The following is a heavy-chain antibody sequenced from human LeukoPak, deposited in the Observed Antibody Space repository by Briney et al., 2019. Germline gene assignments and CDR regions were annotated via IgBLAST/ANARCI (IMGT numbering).Heavy chain of an antibody. CDR1: GGSISSYY. V-gene: IGHV4-59*06. CDR2: IYYSGST. D-gene: IGHD3-22*01. J-gene: IGHJ4*02. Sequence: SETLSLTCTVSGGSISSYYWSWIRQHPGKGLEWIGYIYYSGSTYYNPSLKSRVTISVDTSKNQFSLKLSSVTAADTAVYYCASSIYYYDSSGPFDYWGQGTRVTASS. CDR3: ASSIYYYDSSGPFDY.